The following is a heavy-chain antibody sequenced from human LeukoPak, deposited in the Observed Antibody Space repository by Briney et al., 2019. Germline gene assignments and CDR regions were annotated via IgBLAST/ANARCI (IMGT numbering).Heavy chain of an antibody. CDR2: ISYDGSNK. Sequence: PGGSLRLSCAASGFTFSSYVMHWVRQAPGKGLEWVAVISYDGSNKYYADSEKGRFTISRDNSKNTLYLQMNSLRAEDTAVYYCAKGRSDYWGQGTLVTVSS. J-gene: IGHJ4*02. CDR3: AKGRSDY. CDR1: GFTFSSYV. V-gene: IGHV3-30*18.